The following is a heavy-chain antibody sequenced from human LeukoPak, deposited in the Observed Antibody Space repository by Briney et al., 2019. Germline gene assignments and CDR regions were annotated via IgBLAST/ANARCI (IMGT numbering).Heavy chain of an antibody. V-gene: IGHV4-30-2*01. Sequence: PSETLSLTCTVSGGSISSGGYYWSWIRQPPGKGLEWIGYIYHSGSTYYNPSLKSRVTISVDRSKNQFSLKLSSVTAADTAVYYCARYWWLPPLYYMDVWGKGTTVTVSS. CDR2: IYHSGST. CDR1: GGSISSGGYY. D-gene: IGHD2-15*01. CDR3: ARYWWLPPLYYMDV. J-gene: IGHJ6*03.